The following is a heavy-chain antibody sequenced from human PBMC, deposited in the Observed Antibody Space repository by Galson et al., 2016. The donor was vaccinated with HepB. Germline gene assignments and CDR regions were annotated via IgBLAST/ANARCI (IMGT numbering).Heavy chain of an antibody. J-gene: IGHJ6*02. D-gene: IGHD3-22*01. CDR2: ISGSGGST. V-gene: IGHV3-23*01. CDR3: VRILYDRSARDYYGMDV. CDR1: GFTFSSYP. Sequence: SLRLSCAASGFTFSSYPMSWVRQAPGKGLEWVSGISGSGGSTYYADSVKGRFTISRDNSKNTLYLQMNSLRAGDTAVYYCVRILYDRSARDYYGMDVWGQGITVTVSS.